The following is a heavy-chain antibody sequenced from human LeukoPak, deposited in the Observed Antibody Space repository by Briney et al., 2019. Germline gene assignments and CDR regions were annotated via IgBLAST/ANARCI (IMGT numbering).Heavy chain of an antibody. V-gene: IGHV3-23*01. D-gene: IGHD1-26*01. CDR1: GFTFSSYA. CDR2: ISGSGGST. CDR3: AKVIIRWELATGFDY. J-gene: IGHJ4*02. Sequence: GGSLRLSCAASGFTFSSYAMSWVRQAPGKGLEWVSAISGSGGSTYYADSVKGRFTISRDSSKNTLYLQMNSLGAEDTAVYYCAKVIIRWELATGFDYWGQGTLVTVSS.